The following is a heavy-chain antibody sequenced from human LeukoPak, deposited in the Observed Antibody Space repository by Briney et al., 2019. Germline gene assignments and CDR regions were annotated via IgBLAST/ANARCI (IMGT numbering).Heavy chain of an antibody. CDR3: AREGRRFGLWARYYYGMDV. J-gene: IGHJ6*02. CDR1: GGSISSYY. D-gene: IGHD3-16*01. Sequence: SETLSLTCTVSGGSISSYYWSWPRQPAGKGLEWIGRIYTSGSTNYTPSLKSRVTMSVDTSKNQFSLKLSSVTAADTAVYYCAREGRRFGLWARYYYGMDVWGQGTTVTVSS. V-gene: IGHV4-4*07. CDR2: IYTSGST.